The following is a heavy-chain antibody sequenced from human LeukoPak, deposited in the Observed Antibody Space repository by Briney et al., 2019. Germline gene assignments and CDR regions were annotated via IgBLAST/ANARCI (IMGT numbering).Heavy chain of an antibody. Sequence: GESLKISCKGSGYSFTSYWIGWVRQMPGKGLEWMGIIYPGDSDTRYSPSFQGQVTISADKSISTAYLQWSSLKASDTAMYYCARLKYDILTGHYYYYMDVWGKGTTVTVSS. CDR2: IYPGDSDT. CDR3: ARLKYDILTGHYYYYMDV. V-gene: IGHV5-51*01. CDR1: GYSFTSYW. D-gene: IGHD3-9*01. J-gene: IGHJ6*03.